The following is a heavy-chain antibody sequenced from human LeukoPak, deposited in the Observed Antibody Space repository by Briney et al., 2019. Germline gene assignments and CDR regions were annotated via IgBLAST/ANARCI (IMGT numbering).Heavy chain of an antibody. V-gene: IGHV3-23*01. CDR3: AKQSRATVSIINFDY. D-gene: IGHD2/OR15-2a*01. Sequence: PGGSLRLSCAASGFTFGNYAMSWVRQAPGKGLEWVSAISGSGSSTYYADSVKGRFTISRDNSKNTLYLQMNSLRAEDTAVYYCAKQSRATVSIINFDYWGQGTLVTVSS. J-gene: IGHJ4*02. CDR1: GFTFGNYA. CDR2: ISGSGSST.